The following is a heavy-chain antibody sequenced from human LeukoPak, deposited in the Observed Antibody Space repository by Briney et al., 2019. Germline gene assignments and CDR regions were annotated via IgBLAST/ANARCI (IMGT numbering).Heavy chain of an antibody. V-gene: IGHV3-15*01. J-gene: IGHJ4*02. Sequence: GGSLRLSCAASGFTFSNAWMSWVRQAPGKGQEWVGRIKSKTDGGTTDYAAPVKGRFTISSDDSKNTLNLQMNSLKTEDTAVYYCTTAGTYYYDSSGYPPSSFDYWGQGTLVTVSS. D-gene: IGHD3-22*01. CDR2: IKSKTDGGTT. CDR1: GFTFSNAW. CDR3: TTAGTYYYDSSGYPPSSFDY.